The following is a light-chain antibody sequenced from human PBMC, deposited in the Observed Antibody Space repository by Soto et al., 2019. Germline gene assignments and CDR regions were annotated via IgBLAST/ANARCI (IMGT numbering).Light chain of an antibody. J-gene: IGLJ1*01. CDR3: AAWDDSLNGQV. V-gene: IGLV1-44*01. CDR1: SSNIGSNT. Sequence: QLVLTQPPSASGTPGLRVTISCSGSSSNIGSNTVNWYQQLPGTAPKLLIYSNNQRPSGVPDRFSGSKSGTSASLAISGLQSEDEADYYCAAWDDSLNGQVFGTGTKLTVL. CDR2: SNN.